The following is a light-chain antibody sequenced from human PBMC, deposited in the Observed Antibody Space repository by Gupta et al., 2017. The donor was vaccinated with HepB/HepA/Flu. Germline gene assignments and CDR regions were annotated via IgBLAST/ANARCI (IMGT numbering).Light chain of an antibody. CDR3: AAWDDSLNAVG. V-gene: IGLV1-47*01. CDR1: RSNIGSTN. Sequence: SCSGSRSNIGSTNVYLFQQLPGTAPKLLIYRSNQRPSGVPDRFPGSKSGTSASLAISGLRSDDEAEYYCAAWDDSLNAVGLGGGNKLNGL. J-gene: IGLJ2*01. CDR2: RSN.